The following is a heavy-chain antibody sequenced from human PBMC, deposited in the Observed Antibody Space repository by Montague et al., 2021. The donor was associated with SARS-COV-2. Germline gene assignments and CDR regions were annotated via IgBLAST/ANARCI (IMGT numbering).Heavy chain of an antibody. Sequence: SLSLSCAASGFTFSNSAMNWVRQAPGKGLEWVSGSSGSDGGTHYADSVKGRFTIFRDNSKNVLYLQMNSLRAEDTALYYCAKDSYYYGLGYGMDVWGQGTTVTVSS. V-gene: IGHV3-23*01. D-gene: IGHD3-10*01. CDR2: SSGSDGGT. CDR1: GFTFSNSA. CDR3: AKDSYYYGLGYGMDV. J-gene: IGHJ6*02.